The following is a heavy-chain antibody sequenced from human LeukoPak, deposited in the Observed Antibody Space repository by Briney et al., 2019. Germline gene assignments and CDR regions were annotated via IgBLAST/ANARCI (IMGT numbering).Heavy chain of an antibody. CDR3: ASRHCSGGDCYFAGADPFDH. J-gene: IGHJ4*02. D-gene: IGHD2-21*01. CDR2: IYKDGKI. V-gene: IGHV3-53*01. CDR1: GFAFSDYW. Sequence: GGSLRLSCAASGFAFSDYWMSWVRQAPGKGLEWVSVIYKDGKIYYIDSVKGRFTISRDTSKNTLYLQMNSLRVEDTAVYYCASRHCSGGDCYFAGADPFDHWGQGTLVTVSS.